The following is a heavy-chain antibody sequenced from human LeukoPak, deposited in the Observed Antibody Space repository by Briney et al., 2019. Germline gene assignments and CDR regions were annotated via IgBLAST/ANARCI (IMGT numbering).Heavy chain of an antibody. CDR1: GFTFSSYA. V-gene: IGHV3-23*01. D-gene: IGHD3-22*01. CDR3: ARVWAGYDSSGYYYDWYFDL. J-gene: IGHJ2*01. CDR2: IRDSGSST. Sequence: GGSLRLSCAASGFTFSSYAMSWVRQAPGKGLEWVSAIRDSGSSTHYADSVKGRFTTSRDNSKNTLFLQMNSLRAEDTAVYYCARVWAGYDSSGYYYDWYFDLWGRGTLVTVSS.